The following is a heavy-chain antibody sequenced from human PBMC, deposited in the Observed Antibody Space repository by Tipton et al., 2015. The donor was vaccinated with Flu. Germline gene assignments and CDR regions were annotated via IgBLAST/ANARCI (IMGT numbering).Heavy chain of an antibody. CDR3: ARDGFESSSSEWVYYYGLDV. V-gene: IGHV3-7*01. D-gene: IGHD6-6*01. J-gene: IGHJ6*02. CDR1: GFTFSTYW. CDR2: INQGGSEK. Sequence: SLRFSCAASGFTFSTYWMGWVRQAPGKGLEWVANINQGGSEKYYVDSVKGRFTISRDNAKNSLHLQMNSLRAEDTAVYYCARDGFESSSSEWVYYYGLDVWGQGTTVTVSS.